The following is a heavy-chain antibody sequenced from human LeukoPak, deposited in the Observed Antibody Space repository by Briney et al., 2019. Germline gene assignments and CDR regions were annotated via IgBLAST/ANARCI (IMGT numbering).Heavy chain of an antibody. J-gene: IGHJ4*02. CDR3: AKDRLLWFARSYFDY. CDR2: ISGSGGST. CDR1: GFTFSSYA. V-gene: IGHV3-23*01. Sequence: GGSLRLSCAASGFTFSSYAMSWVRQAPGKGLEWVSAISGSGGSTYYADSVKGRFTISRDNSKNTLYLQMNSLRAEDTAVYYCAKDRLLWFARSYFDYWGQGTLVTVSS. D-gene: IGHD3-10*01.